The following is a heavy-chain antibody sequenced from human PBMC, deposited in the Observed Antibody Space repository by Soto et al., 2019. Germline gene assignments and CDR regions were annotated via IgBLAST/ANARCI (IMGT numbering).Heavy chain of an antibody. CDR3: AKDTPHTTSPEY. D-gene: IGHD1-1*01. CDR2: ISGSAGST. CDR1: GFTFSSYA. V-gene: IGHV3-23*01. Sequence: GGSRRLSCAASGFTFSSYAMSWDPQTPGKGLEWVSAISGSAGSTYYADSVKGRFTISRDNSKNTLYLQMNSLRAEDTAVYYCAKDTPHTTSPEYWGQGTMVTVSS. J-gene: IGHJ4*02.